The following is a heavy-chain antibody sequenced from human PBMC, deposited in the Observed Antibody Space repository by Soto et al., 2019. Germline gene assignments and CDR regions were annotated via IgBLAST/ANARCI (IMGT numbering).Heavy chain of an antibody. CDR2: IIPLFGTT. D-gene: IGHD4-4*01. Sequence: VQLVQSGAEMKKPGSSVKVSCKASGGTFSTYTFNWVRQAPGQELEWMGGIIPLFGTTTYAQRFQGRVTITADESTTTAYMELTSLRSEDTALYYWARAPLRPSYTDYLIWGQGTLVTVS. CDR1: GGTFSTYT. CDR3: ARAPLRPSYTDYLI. J-gene: IGHJ4*02. V-gene: IGHV1-69*01.